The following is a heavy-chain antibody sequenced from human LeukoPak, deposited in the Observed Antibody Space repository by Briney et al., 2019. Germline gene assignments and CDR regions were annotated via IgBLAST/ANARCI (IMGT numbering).Heavy chain of an antibody. V-gene: IGHV1-24*01. Sequence: GASVKVSCKASGGTFSSYAISWVRQAPGKGLEWMGGFDPEDGETIYAQKFQGRVTMTEDTSTDTAYMELSSLRSEDTAVYYCATGHGPLDYWGQGTLVTVSS. CDR2: FDPEDGET. D-gene: IGHD2-8*01. CDR3: ATGHGPLDY. J-gene: IGHJ4*02. CDR1: GGTFSSYA.